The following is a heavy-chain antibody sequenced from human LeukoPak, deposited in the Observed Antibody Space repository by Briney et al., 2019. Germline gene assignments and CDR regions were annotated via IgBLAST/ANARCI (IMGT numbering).Heavy chain of an antibody. V-gene: IGHV3-48*04. CDR1: GFTFSNFN. CDR3: ARSVDGDYSDF. CDR2: ISSTSSSI. J-gene: IGHJ4*01. D-gene: IGHD4-17*01. Sequence: PGGSLRLSCAASGFTFSNFNMNWVRQAPGKGLEWVSSISSTSSSIYYTESVKGRFTISRDNAKNSLYLQMNSLRAEDTAVYYCARSVDGDYSDFWGHGTLVTVSS.